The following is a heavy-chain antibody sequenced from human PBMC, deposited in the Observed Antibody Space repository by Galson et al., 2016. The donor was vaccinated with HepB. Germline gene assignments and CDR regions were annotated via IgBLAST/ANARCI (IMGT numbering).Heavy chain of an antibody. V-gene: IGHV1-8*01. D-gene: IGHD1-14*01. Sequence: SVKVSCKASGYTFTSFDINWVRQATGQGLEWMGWMNPHSGNTGYLQKFQGRLTVTGDSSISTVDMELSSLTSEDTAEYYGVRAKPGDYYYYGMDVWGQGPTVTVSS. J-gene: IGHJ6*02. CDR3: VRAKPGDYYYYGMDV. CDR1: GYTFTSFD. CDR2: MNPHSGNT.